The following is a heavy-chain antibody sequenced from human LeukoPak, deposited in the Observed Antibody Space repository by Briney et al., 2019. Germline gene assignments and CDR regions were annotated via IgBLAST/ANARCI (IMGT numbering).Heavy chain of an antibody. CDR3: ARGGYYALAPDAFDI. D-gene: IGHD3-10*01. Sequence: GGSLRLSCAASGFTFSSYWMSWVRQAPGKGLEWVANIKQDGSEKYYVDSVKGRFTISRDNAKNSLYLQMNSLRAEDTAVYYCARGGYYALAPDAFDIWGQGTMVTVSS. V-gene: IGHV3-7*01. J-gene: IGHJ3*02. CDR2: IKQDGSEK. CDR1: GFTFSSYW.